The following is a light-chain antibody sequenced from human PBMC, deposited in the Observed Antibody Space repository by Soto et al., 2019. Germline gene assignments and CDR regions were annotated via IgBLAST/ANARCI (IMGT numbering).Light chain of an antibody. J-gene: IGLJ1*01. CDR1: SSDVGGYNY. CDR3: SSYTSSNTYV. CDR2: EVS. V-gene: IGLV2-14*01. Sequence: QSALTQPASLSGSPGQSITISCTGTSSDVGGYNYVSWYQQHPGKAPKLMICEVSNRPSGVSNRFSGSKSGNTASLTISGLQAEDETDYYCSSYTSSNTYVFGTGTKVTVL.